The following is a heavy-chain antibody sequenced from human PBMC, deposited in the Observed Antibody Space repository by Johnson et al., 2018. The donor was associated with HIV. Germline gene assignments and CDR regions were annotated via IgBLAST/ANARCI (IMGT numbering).Heavy chain of an antibody. Sequence: VQLVESGGDLVQPGGSLRLSCADSGFTFSSYWMHWVRQAPGKGLVWVSRINSDGTSTMYADSVKGRFTISRDNAKNTLYLQMNSLRAEDTAVYYCARETRGSSWFDAFDIWGQGTMVTVSS. CDR3: ARETRGSSWFDAFDI. V-gene: IGHV3-74*03. CDR1: GFTFSSYW. J-gene: IGHJ3*02. D-gene: IGHD6-13*01. CDR2: INSDGTST.